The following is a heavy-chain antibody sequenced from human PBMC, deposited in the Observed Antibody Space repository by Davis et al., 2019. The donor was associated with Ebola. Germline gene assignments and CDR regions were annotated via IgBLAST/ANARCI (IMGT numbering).Heavy chain of an antibody. V-gene: IGHV3-21*01. CDR1: GFTFSSYW. D-gene: IGHD3-22*01. CDR2: ISSSSAYI. Sequence: GGSLRLSCAASGFTFSSYWMHWVRQAPGKGLEWVSSISSSSAYIYYADSVKGRFTISRDNAKNSLSLQMNSLRAEDTAVYYCARDGIVVGLPVYWGQGTLVTVSS. CDR3: ARDGIVVGLPVY. J-gene: IGHJ4*02.